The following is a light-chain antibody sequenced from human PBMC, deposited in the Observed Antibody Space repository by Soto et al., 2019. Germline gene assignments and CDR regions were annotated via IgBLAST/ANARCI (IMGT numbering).Light chain of an antibody. V-gene: IGKV3-20*01. CDR1: QSVRSNY. CDR2: DAS. J-gene: IGKJ4*01. Sequence: EIVLKQSPDTLSLSPGERATLSCRASQSVRSNYLAWYQQKPGQAPRFLIYDASSRATGIPDRFSGSGSGTDFTLPISRLDPESFAVYYCQQYGSTPLTFGGGTKVDIK. CDR3: QQYGSTPLT.